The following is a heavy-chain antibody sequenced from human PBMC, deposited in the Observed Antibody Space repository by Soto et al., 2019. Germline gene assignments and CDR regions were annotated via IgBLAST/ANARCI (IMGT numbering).Heavy chain of an antibody. J-gene: IGHJ6*03. D-gene: IGHD6-13*01. V-gene: IGHV3-23*01. CDR2: ISGSGGST. CDR3: VRVGGIAAESHYYYYMDV. Sequence: PGGSLRLSCAASGFTFSSYAMSWVRQAPGKGLEWVSAISGSGGSTYYADSVKGRFTISRDNSKNTLYLQMNSLRAEDTAVYYCVRVGGIAAESHYYYYMDVWGKGTTVTVSS. CDR1: GFTFSSYA.